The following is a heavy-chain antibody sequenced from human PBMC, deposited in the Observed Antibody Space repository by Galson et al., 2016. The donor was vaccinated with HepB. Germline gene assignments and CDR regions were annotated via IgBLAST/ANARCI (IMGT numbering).Heavy chain of an antibody. CDR3: ARFGGDWGF. Sequence: SETLSLTCTVSGGPISSNRYYWGWIRQPPGKGLEWIGSIFHIGGTYYNASLKSRATISVDTSKSQFSLKLRSLTATDTAVYYCARFGGDWGFWGQGNLVIVSS. J-gene: IGHJ1*01. CDR2: IFHIGGT. CDR1: GGPISSNRYY. V-gene: IGHV4-39*01. D-gene: IGHD2-21*02.